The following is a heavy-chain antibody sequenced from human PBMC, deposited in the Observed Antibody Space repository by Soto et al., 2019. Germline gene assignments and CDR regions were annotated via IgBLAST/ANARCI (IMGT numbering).Heavy chain of an antibody. CDR3: ARDPGYCTNGVCPIFDF. Sequence: SESLSVICTVSGDSVTNYSWSWLRLPPGKGLEWIGHMYHGGRTNYSPSLKSRVTMSLDSSKNQFSLNLSSVTAADTAVYFCARDPGYCTNGVCPIFDFWGQGVLVTVSS. D-gene: IGHD2-8*01. CDR1: GDSVTNYS. CDR2: MYHGGRT. V-gene: IGHV4-59*02. J-gene: IGHJ4*02.